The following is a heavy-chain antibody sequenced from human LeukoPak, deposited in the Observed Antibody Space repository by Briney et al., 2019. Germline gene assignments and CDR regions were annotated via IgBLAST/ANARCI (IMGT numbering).Heavy chain of an antibody. CDR1: GGTFSSYA. CDR3: ATDSSSIAAAEFDY. Sequence: SVKVSCKVSGGTFSSYAISWVRQAPGQGLEWMGRIIPIFGTANYAQKFQGRVTITTDESTSTAYMELSSLRSEDTAVYYCATDSSSIAAAEFDYWGQGTLVTVSS. V-gene: IGHV1-69*05. J-gene: IGHJ4*02. CDR2: IIPIFGTA. D-gene: IGHD6-13*01.